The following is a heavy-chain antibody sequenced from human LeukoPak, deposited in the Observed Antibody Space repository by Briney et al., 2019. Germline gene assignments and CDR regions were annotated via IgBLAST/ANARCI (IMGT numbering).Heavy chain of an antibody. V-gene: IGHV7-4-1*02. D-gene: IGHD1-1*01. CDR1: GYTFTDYG. Sequence: ASVKVSCETSGYTFTDYGIHWVRQAPGQGLEWMGWINTYTGDPTYAQAFTGRFVFSLDTSVSTAYLQISSLKADDTAVFYCARDGSTNWYYYYGLDVWGQGTAVTVSS. J-gene: IGHJ6*02. CDR3: ARDGSTNWYYYYGLDV. CDR2: INTYTGDP.